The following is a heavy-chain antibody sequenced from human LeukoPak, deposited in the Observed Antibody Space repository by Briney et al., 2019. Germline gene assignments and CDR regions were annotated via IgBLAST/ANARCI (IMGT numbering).Heavy chain of an antibody. J-gene: IGHJ4*02. CDR3: ATGGRREATPWGY. CDR1: GYTFTDYY. D-gene: IGHD5-12*01. CDR2: VDPEDGET. V-gene: IGHV1-69-2*01. Sequence: ISCKVSGYTFTDYYMHWVPRAPGKGLEWMGLVDPEDGETIYAEKFQGRVTITADTSTDTAYMELSSLRSEDTAVYYCATGGRREATPWGYWGQGTLVTVSS.